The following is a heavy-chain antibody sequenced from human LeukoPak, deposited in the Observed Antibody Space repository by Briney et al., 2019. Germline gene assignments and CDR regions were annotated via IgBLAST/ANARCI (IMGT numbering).Heavy chain of an antibody. D-gene: IGHD3-22*01. CDR3: ATAYDSSGYCDY. V-gene: IGHV1-24*01. J-gene: IGHJ4*02. CDR2: FDPEDGET. Sequence: GASVKVSCKVSGYTLTELSMHWVRQAPGKGLEWMGGFDPEDGETIYAQKFQGRVTMTEDTSTDTAYVELSSLRSEDTAVYYCATAYDSSGYCDYWGQGTLVTVSS. CDR1: GYTLTELS.